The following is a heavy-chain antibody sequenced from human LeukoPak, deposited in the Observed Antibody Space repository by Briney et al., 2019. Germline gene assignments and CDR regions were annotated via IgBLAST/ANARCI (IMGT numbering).Heavy chain of an antibody. D-gene: IGHD4/OR15-4a*01. CDR3: ARDTLGEGEDANYAVYYFDY. V-gene: IGHV3-7*01. CDR2: IKQDGSEK. Sequence: GGFLRLSCSASGFTFSSYWMSWVRQAPGKGLEWVANIKQDGSEKYYVDSVKGRFTISRDNAKNSLDLQMNSLRAEDTAVYYCARDTLGEGEDANYAVYYFDYWGQGTPVTVSS. CDR1: GFTFSSYW. J-gene: IGHJ4*02.